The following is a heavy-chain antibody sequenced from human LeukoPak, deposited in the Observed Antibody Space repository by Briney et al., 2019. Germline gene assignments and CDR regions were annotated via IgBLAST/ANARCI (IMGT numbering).Heavy chain of an antibody. CDR1: GLTFSSYA. V-gene: IGHV3-33*01. J-gene: IGHJ4*02. CDR3: AREASPKALGY. Sequence: GGSLRLSCEASGLTFSSYAMHWVRQARGKGLEWVAVIWYDGSNKYYVDSVKGRFTISRDNSKNTLYLQMNSLRAEDTAVYYCAREASPKALGYWGQGTLVTVSS. CDR2: IWYDGSNK.